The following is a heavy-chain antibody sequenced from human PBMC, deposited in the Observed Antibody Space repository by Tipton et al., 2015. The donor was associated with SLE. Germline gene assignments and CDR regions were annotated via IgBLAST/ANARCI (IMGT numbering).Heavy chain of an antibody. CDR1: GGSISSGSYY. J-gene: IGHJ4*02. D-gene: IGHD5-18*01. CDR3: ARDGYTHCLDD. CDR2: IYTSGST. V-gene: IGHV4-61*02. Sequence: TLSLTCTVSGGSISSGSYYWSWIRQPAGKGLEWIGRIYTSGSTNYNPSLKSRVTISVDTSKNQFSLKLGSVTAADTAVYYCARDGYTHCLDDWGQGTLVTVSS.